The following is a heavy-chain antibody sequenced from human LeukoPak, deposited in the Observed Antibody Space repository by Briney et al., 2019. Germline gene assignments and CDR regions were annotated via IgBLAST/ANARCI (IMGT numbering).Heavy chain of an antibody. Sequence: GASVKVSCKASGYTFTSYAMHWVRQAPGQRLEWMGWINAGNGNTKYSQKFQGRVTITRDTSASTAYMELSSLRSEDTAVYYCARDRELWFYFDYWGQGTLVTVSS. V-gene: IGHV1-3*01. CDR3: ARDRELWFYFDY. CDR1: GYTFTSYA. J-gene: IGHJ4*02. CDR2: INAGNGNT. D-gene: IGHD3-10*01.